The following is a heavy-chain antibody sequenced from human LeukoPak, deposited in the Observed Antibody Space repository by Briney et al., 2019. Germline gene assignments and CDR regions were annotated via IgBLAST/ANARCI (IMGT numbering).Heavy chain of an antibody. J-gene: IGHJ6*02. CDR3: ARVITSSTHYVHYGMDV. V-gene: IGHV4-59*01. D-gene: IGHD2-2*01. CDR2: IYYSGST. CDR1: GGSISSYY. Sequence: PSETLSLTCTVSGGSISSYYWSWIRQPPGKGLEWIGYIYYSGSTNYNPSLKCRVTISVDTSKNQFSLKLSSVTAADTAVYYCARVITSSTHYVHYGMDVWGQGTTVTVSS.